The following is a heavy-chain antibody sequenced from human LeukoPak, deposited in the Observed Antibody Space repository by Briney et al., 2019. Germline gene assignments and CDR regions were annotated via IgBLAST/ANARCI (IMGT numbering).Heavy chain of an antibody. CDR1: GFTFSSYW. Sequence: PEGSLRLSCAASGFTFSSYWMSWVRQAPGKGLEWVANIKQDGSEKYYVDSVKGRFTISRDNAKNSLYLQMNSLRAEDTAVYYCARGGYYGSGSYSNWGQGTLVTVSS. D-gene: IGHD3-10*01. V-gene: IGHV3-7*03. CDR3: ARGGYYGSGSYSN. J-gene: IGHJ4*02. CDR2: IKQDGSEK.